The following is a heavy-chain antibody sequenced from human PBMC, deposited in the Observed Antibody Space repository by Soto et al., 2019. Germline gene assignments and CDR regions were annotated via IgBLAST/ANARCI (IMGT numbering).Heavy chain of an antibody. Sequence: DASVKVSCKASGYSFTDYHIHWVRQAPGQGLEWLGRINPKSGGTSTAQKFQGWVTMTTDTSISTASMELTRLTSDDTAIYYCARGDSTDCSNGVCSFFYNHDTDVWGQGTTVTVSS. CDR3: ARGDSTDCSNGVCSFFYNHDTDV. D-gene: IGHD2-8*01. V-gene: IGHV1-2*04. CDR2: INPKSGGT. CDR1: GYSFTDYH. J-gene: IGHJ6*02.